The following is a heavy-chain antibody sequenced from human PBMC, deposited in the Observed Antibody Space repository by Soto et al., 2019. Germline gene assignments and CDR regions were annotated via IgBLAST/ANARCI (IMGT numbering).Heavy chain of an antibody. CDR1: GGSFSGYY. J-gene: IGHJ6*02. CDR2: INHSGST. D-gene: IGHD6-13*01. Sequence: SETLSLTCAVYGGSFSGYYWSWIRQPPGKGLEWIGEINHSGSTNYNPSLKSRVTISVDTSKNQFSLKLSSVTAADTAVYYCAAAGGSSSWPYYYYGMDVWGQGTTVTVSS. V-gene: IGHV4-34*01. CDR3: AAAGGSSSWPYYYYGMDV.